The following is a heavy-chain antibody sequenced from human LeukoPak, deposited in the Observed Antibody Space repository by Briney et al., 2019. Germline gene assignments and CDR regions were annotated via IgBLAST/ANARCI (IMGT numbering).Heavy chain of an antibody. V-gene: IGHV1-8*01. J-gene: IGHJ4*02. CDR1: GYTFTSYD. CDR2: MNPNSGNT. CDR3: ARSPLGYSGSWYDY. Sequence: ASVNVSCKASGYTFTSYDINWVRQATGQGLEYMGWMNPNSGNTDHAQKFQGRVTMTRNTSISTAYMELSSLRSEDTAVYYCARSPLGYSGSWYDYWGQGTLVTVSS. D-gene: IGHD6-13*01.